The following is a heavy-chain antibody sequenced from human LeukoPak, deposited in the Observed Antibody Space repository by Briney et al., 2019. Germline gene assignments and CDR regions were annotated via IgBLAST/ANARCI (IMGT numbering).Heavy chain of an antibody. CDR1: GGSISIYY. D-gene: IGHD6-13*01. CDR3: ARISSSNWYNERGAFDV. V-gene: IGHV4-59*01. CDR2: IYYSGST. J-gene: IGHJ3*01. Sequence: SETLSLTCTVSGGSISIYYWSWIRQPPGKGLEWIGNIYYSGSTNYKASLKSRVTISVDTSKNQFSLKVNSVTAADTAVYYCARISSSNWYNERGAFDVWGQGTMVTASS.